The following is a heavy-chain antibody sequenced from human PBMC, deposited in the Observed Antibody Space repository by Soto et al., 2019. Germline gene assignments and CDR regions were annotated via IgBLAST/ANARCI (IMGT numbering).Heavy chain of an antibody. CDR1: GGSISSYY. CDR3: ARSWVGYSFSVWAFDI. CDR2: IYYSGST. V-gene: IGHV4-59*08. J-gene: IGHJ3*02. Sequence: SETLSLTCTVSGGSISSYYWSWIRQPPGKGLEWIGYIYYSGSTNYNPSLKSRVTISVDTSKNQFSLKLSSVTAADTAVYYCARSWVGYSFSVWAFDIWGQGTMVTVSS. D-gene: IGHD5-12*01.